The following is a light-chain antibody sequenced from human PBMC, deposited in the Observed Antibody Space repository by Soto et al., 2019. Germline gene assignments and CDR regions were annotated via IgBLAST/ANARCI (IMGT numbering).Light chain of an antibody. CDR3: QQYDRSSPMYI. J-gene: IGKJ2*01. CDR1: QSVRRSY. CDR2: GAS. Sequence: EIVLTQSPGTLFLSPGERAALSCRASQSVRRSYLAWYQQKPGQGPRLLIYGASSRATGIPDRFSGSGSGTDFTLTISRLEPEDFAVYYCQQYDRSSPMYIFGQGTKLEIK. V-gene: IGKV3-20*01.